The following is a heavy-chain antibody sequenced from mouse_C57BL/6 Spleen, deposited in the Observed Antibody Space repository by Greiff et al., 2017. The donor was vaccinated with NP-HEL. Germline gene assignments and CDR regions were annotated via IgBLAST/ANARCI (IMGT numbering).Heavy chain of an antibody. J-gene: IGHJ2*01. CDR1: GYTFTSYW. Sequence: QVQLKQPGAELVMPGASVKLSCKASGYTFTSYWMHWVKQRPGQGLEWIGEIDPSDSYTNYNQKFKGKSTLTVDKSSSTAYMQLSSLTSEDSAVYYCARCCSGGTTVVAKYYFDYWGQGTTLTVSS. D-gene: IGHD1-1*01. CDR2: IDPSDSYT. V-gene: IGHV1-69*01. CDR3: ARCCSGGTTVVAKYYFDY.